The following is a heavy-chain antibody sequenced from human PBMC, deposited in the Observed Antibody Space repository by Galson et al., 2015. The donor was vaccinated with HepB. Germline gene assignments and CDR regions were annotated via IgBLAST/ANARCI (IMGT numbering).Heavy chain of an antibody. J-gene: IGHJ5*02. CDR3: ANEDYRCSGGSCYSPWFDP. Sequence: SLRLSCAASGFTFSSYAMSWVRQAPGKGLEWVSAISGSGGSTYYADSVKGRFTISRDNSKNTLYLQMNSLRAENTAVYYCANEDYRCSGGSCYSPWFDPWGQGTLVTVSS. CDR1: GFTFSSYA. V-gene: IGHV3-23*01. CDR2: ISGSGGST. D-gene: IGHD2-15*01.